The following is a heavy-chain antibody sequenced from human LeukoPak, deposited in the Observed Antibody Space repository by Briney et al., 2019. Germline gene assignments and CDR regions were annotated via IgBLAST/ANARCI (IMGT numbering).Heavy chain of an antibody. Sequence: GRSLRLSCAASGFTFDDYAMHWVRQAPGKGLEWVSGISWNSGSIGYADSVKGRFTISRDNAKNSLYLQMNSLRAEDMALYYCAKDISSSGWYYFDYWGQGTPATVSS. J-gene: IGHJ4*02. CDR1: GFTFDDYA. CDR2: ISWNSGSI. CDR3: AKDISSSGWYYFDY. D-gene: IGHD6-19*01. V-gene: IGHV3-9*03.